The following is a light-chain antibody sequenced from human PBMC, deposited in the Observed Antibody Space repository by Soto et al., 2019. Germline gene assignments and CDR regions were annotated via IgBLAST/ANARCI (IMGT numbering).Light chain of an antibody. V-gene: IGKV1-5*03. CDR3: QHYNSYSEA. J-gene: IGKJ1*01. CDR2: KAS. CDR1: QNINTW. Sequence: DIQMTQSPSTLSASVGDRVTITCRASQNINTWLAWYQQKPGKAPNLLIYKASTLESGVPSRFNGSGSGTEFTLTISSLQPDDFATYYCQHYNSYSEAFGQGTKVDIK.